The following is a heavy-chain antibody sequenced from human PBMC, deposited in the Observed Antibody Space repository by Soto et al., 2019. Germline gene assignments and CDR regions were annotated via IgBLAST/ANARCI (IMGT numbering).Heavy chain of an antibody. CDR3: AMSFFVALSKFDY. CDR1: GFTFSSYA. CDR2: ISGSGGST. Sequence: GGSLRLSCAASGFTFSSYAMSWVRQAPGKGLEWVSAISGSGGSTYYADSVKGRFTISRDNSKNTLYLQMNSLRAEDTAVYYCAMSFFVALSKFDYWGQGTLVTVSS. D-gene: IGHD3-3*01. J-gene: IGHJ4*02. V-gene: IGHV3-23*01.